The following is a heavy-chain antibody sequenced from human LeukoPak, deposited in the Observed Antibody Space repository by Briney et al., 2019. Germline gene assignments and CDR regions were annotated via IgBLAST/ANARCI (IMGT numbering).Heavy chain of an antibody. CDR2: IYPGDSDT. J-gene: IGHJ4*02. CDR1: GYSFTSYW. Sequence: GESLKISCKGSGYSFTSYWIGWVRQMPGKGLEWMGIIYPGDSDTRYSPSFQGQVTISADKSISTAYLQWSSLKASDTAMYYCARRGWFGELLNPLDYWGQGTLVTVSS. V-gene: IGHV5-51*01. CDR3: ARRGWFGELLNPLDY. D-gene: IGHD3-10*01.